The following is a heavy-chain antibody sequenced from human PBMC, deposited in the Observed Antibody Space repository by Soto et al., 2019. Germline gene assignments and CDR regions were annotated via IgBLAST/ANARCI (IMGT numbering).Heavy chain of an antibody. J-gene: IGHJ6*02. Sequence: GGSLRLSCAASGFTFDDYAMHWVRQAPGKGLEWVSGISWNSGSIGYADSVKGRFTISRDNAKNSLYLQMNSLRAEDTALYYCAKDMGRVDTAMVIYRMDVWGQGTTVTVSS. CDR2: ISWNSGSI. D-gene: IGHD5-18*01. CDR3: AKDMGRVDTAMVIYRMDV. V-gene: IGHV3-9*01. CDR1: GFTFDDYA.